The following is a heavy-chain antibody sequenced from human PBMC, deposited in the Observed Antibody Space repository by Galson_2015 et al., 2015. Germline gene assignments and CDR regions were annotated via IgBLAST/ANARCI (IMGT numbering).Heavy chain of an antibody. J-gene: IGHJ4*02. CDR1: GSTFSSHW. Sequence: SLRLSCAASGSTFSSHWMNWVRQAPGKGLEWVALIRGDGTEKHYVDSVKGRFTISRDNAKNSLYLQMKSLRAEDTAVYYCVRGAGWLLDCWGQGTLVTVSS. CDR3: VRGAGWLLDC. V-gene: IGHV3-7*01. CDR2: IRGDGTEK. D-gene: IGHD5-24*01.